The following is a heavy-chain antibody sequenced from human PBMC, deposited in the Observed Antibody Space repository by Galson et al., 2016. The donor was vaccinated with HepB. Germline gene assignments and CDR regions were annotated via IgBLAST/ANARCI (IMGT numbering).Heavy chain of an antibody. D-gene: IGHD6-13*01. J-gene: IGHJ4*02. CDR2: VYRSGTT. Sequence: SETLSLTCAVSGSSITRAYFWGWIRQSPGKGLEWIGSVYRSGTTYYNPSLQSRVTISIDASDNRFSLRLTSVTAADTGVYYCAQERAGASGTRWGQGILVTVSS. CDR3: AQERAGASGTR. V-gene: IGHV4-38-2*01. CDR1: GSSITRAYF.